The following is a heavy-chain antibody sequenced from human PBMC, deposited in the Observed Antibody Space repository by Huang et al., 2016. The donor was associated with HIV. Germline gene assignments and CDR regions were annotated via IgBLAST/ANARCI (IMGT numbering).Heavy chain of an antibody. V-gene: IGHV1-18*01. CDR3: SRGGGIQLWLLGYYYMDV. Sequence: QVQLVQSGAEVKKPGASVKVSCKASGYTFSSFGIGWVRQAPGQGLEWVGGCSGYNCNTKYAQKVQGRLTMTTNTSTSTAYMELRSLRSDDTAVYYCSRGGGIQLWLLGYYYMDVWGNGTTVTVSS. J-gene: IGHJ6*03. CDR2: CSGYNCNT. CDR1: GYTFSSFG. D-gene: IGHD5-18*01.